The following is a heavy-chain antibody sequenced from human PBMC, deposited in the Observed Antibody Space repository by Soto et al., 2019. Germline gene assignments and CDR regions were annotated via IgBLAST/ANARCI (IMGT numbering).Heavy chain of an antibody. CDR1: GFTFSSYS. Sequence: GGSLRLSCAASGFTFSSYSMNWVRQAPGKGLEWVSSISSSSSYIYYADSVKGRFTISRDNAKNSLYLQMNSLRAEDTAVYYCARDTALNDYIWGSYRYYYYYMDVWGKGTTVTVSS. CDR3: ARDTALNDYIWGSYRYYYYYMDV. V-gene: IGHV3-21*01. D-gene: IGHD3-16*02. CDR2: ISSSSSYI. J-gene: IGHJ6*03.